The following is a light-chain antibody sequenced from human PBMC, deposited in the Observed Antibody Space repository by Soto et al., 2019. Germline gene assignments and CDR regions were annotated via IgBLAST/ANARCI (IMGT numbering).Light chain of an antibody. Sequence: DIVLTQSPSTLSSSLGERSTLSRSSSQSVSSYLAWYQQKPGQDPTLLMYDASNRAAGIAPRLSGSGSGTDFTLTISSLQQEDFVVYYCQQRTNRPLTFGGGTKVDIK. CDR3: QQRTNRPLT. J-gene: IGKJ4*01. CDR1: QSVSSY. V-gene: IGKV3-11*01. CDR2: DAS.